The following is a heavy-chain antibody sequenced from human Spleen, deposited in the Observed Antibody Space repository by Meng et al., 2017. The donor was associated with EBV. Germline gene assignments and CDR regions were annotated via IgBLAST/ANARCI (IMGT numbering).Heavy chain of an antibody. V-gene: IGHV4-61*01. CDR2: IYYSGTT. CDR3: ARAVRDGYNFDS. J-gene: IGHJ4*01. CDR1: GASVSSDNVH. Sequence: QVQLQPGGPGLLMPSATLSLTFTISGASVSSDNVHWTWIRQSPRKGLEWICYIYYSGTTNYNPSLKSRLTMSVDTSKNQFSLMMTSVTAADAAVYYCARAVRDGYNFDSWGHGTLVTVSS. D-gene: IGHD5-24*01.